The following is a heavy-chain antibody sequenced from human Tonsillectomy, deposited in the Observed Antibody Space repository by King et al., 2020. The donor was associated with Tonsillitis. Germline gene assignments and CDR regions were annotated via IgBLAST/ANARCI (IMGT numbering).Heavy chain of an antibody. J-gene: IGHJ4*02. CDR2: SCSSGIT. Sequence: VQLQESGPGLVKPSETLSLTCTVPGGSIISYYCGWIRQPPGKGLVWVGDSCSSGITNYNPSLKSRVTISGDTSKNQFSLRLSAVTAADTAVYYCARDLGGYVFDYWGQGTLVTVSS. V-gene: IGHV4-59*01. CDR3: ARDLGGYVFDY. D-gene: IGHD5-12*01. CDR1: GGSIISYY.